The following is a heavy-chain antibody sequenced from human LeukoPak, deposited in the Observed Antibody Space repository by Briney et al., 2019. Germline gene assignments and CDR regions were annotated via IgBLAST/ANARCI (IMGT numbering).Heavy chain of an antibody. V-gene: IGHV3-30-3*01. CDR2: ISYDGSNK. D-gene: IGHD3-22*01. CDR3: ARGGRSSGYA. Sequence: PGRSLRLSCAASGFTFSSYAMHWVRQAPGKGLEWVAVISYDGSNKYYADSVKGRFTISRDNSKNTLYLQMNSLRAEDTAVYYCARGGRSSGYAWGQGTLVTVSS. J-gene: IGHJ4*02. CDR1: GFTFSSYA.